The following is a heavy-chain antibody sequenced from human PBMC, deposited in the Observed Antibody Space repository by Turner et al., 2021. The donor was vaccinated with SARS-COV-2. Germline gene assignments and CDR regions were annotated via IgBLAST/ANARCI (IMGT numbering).Heavy chain of an antibody. CDR1: GFTFSSYG. D-gene: IGHD2-8*01. Sequence: QVQLVESGGGVVQPGRSLRLSCAASGFTFSSYGMHRVRQAPGKGLEWVAVIWYDGSNKYYADSVKGRFTISRDNSKNTLYLQMNSLRAEDTAVYYCARDPNAGYYYMDVWGKGTTVTVSS. V-gene: IGHV3-33*01. CDR2: IWYDGSNK. CDR3: ARDPNAGYYYMDV. J-gene: IGHJ6*03.